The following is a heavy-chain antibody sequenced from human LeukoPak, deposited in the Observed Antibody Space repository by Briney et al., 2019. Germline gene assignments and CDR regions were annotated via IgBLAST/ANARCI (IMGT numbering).Heavy chain of an antibody. CDR3: ARDYSIRVAASSYGMDV. J-gene: IGHJ6*02. Sequence: GASVKVSCKASGYTFIAYGLHWVRQAPGQGLEWMGWIDNYSGDTEYAQNFQGRVTMTTDTTTSTAYMELRSLRSDDTAVYYCARDYSIRVAASSYGMDVWGQGTTVTVSS. CDR1: GYTFIAYG. CDR2: IDNYSGDT. D-gene: IGHD6-19*01. V-gene: IGHV1-3*04.